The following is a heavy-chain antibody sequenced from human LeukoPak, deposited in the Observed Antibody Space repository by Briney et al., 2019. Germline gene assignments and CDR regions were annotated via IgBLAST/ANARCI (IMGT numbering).Heavy chain of an antibody. CDR1: GYTFTSYD. CDR3: ARMIVGALDAFDI. D-gene: IGHD3-22*01. CDR2: MNPNSGNT. Sequence: ASVTVSCKASGYTFTSYDINWVRQATGQGLEWMGWMNPNSGNTGYAQKFRGRVTMTRNTSISTAYMELSSLRSEDTAVYYCARMIVGALDAFDIWGQGTMVTVSS. J-gene: IGHJ3*02. V-gene: IGHV1-8*01.